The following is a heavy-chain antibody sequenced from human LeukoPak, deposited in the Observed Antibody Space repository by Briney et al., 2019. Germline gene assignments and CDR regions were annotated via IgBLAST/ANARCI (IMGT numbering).Heavy chain of an antibody. J-gene: IGHJ5*02. D-gene: IGHD3-10*01. CDR3: ARVVITMVRGVIPGWFDP. CDR2: ISSSGSTI. Sequence: PGGSLRLSCAASGFTFSSYEMNWVRQAPGKGLEWGSYISSSGSTIYYADSVKGRFTISRDNAKNSLYLQMNSLRAEDTAVYYCARVVITMVRGVIPGWFDPWGQGTLVTVSS. CDR1: GFTFSSYE. V-gene: IGHV3-48*03.